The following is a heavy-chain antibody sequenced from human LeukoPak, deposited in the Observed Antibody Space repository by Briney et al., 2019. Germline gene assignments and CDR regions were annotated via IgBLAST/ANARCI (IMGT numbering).Heavy chain of an antibody. CDR3: ARGRYFDWFLFDY. V-gene: IGHV1-2*02. J-gene: IGHJ4*02. CDR2: INPNSGGT. D-gene: IGHD3-9*01. Sequence: ASVKVSCKASGYTFTGYYMHWVRQAPGQGLEWMGWINPNSGGTNYAQKFQGRVTITRDTSISTAYMELSRLRSDDTAVYYCARGRYFDWFLFDYWGQGTLVTVSS. CDR1: GYTFTGYY.